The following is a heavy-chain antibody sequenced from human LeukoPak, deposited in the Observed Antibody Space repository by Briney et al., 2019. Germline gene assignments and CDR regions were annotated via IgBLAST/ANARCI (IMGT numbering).Heavy chain of an antibody. CDR2: IYYSGST. V-gene: IGHV4-39*07. CDR1: GGSISSSSYY. Sequence: SETLSLTCAVSGGSISSSSYYWGWIRQPPGKGLEWIGNIYYSGSTYYNPSLKSRVTISVDTSKNQFSLKLSSVTAADTAVYYCARAAKDCSSTSCYYYYGMDVWGQGTTVTVSS. J-gene: IGHJ6*02. D-gene: IGHD2-2*01. CDR3: ARAAKDCSSTSCYYYYGMDV.